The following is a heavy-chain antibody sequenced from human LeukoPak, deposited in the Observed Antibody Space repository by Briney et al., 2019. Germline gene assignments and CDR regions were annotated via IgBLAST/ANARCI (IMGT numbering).Heavy chain of an antibody. CDR2: IWYDGSNK. D-gene: IGHD3-22*01. CDR3: ARDYYYDSSGRNAFDI. V-gene: IGHV3-33*01. J-gene: IGHJ3*02. Sequence: PGRSLRLSCAASGFIFSSYGMHWVRQAPGKGLEWVAVIWYDGSNKYYADSVKGRFTISRDNSKNTLYLQMNSLRAEDTAVYYCARDYYYDSSGRNAFDIWGQGTMVTVSS. CDR1: GFIFSSYG.